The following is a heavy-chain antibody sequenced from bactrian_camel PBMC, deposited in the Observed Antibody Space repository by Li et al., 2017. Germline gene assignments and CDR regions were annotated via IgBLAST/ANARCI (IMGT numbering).Heavy chain of an antibody. J-gene: IGHJ6*01. D-gene: IGHD6*01. CDR3: VKGARAWAAGTYFGY. Sequence: VQLVESGGGSVQAGGSLRLTCVATGSVYNGICIGWVRRAPGKEREGVAAIDAGGGNTYYAASVKGRFTISQDNPKDTVYLQMNSLKSEDTALYYCVKGARAWAAGTYFGYWGQGTQVTVS. CDR1: GSVYNGIC. CDR2: IDAGGGNT. V-gene: IGHV3S54*01.